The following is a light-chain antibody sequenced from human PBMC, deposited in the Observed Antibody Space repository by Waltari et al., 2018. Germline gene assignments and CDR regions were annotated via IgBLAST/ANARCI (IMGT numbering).Light chain of an antibody. Sequence: DIVMTQSPDSLAVSLGERATIHCKSSQSVLYSSNNKNYLAWYQQKPGQPPKLLISWASTRESGVPDRFSGSGSGIDFTLTISSLQAEDVAVYYCQEYYSTPLTFGQGTKLEIK. CDR1: QSVLYSSNNKNY. CDR2: WAS. J-gene: IGKJ2*01. V-gene: IGKV4-1*01. CDR3: QEYYSTPLT.